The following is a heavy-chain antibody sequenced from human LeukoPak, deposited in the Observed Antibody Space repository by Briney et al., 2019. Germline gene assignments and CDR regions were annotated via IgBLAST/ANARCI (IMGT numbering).Heavy chain of an antibody. Sequence: ASVKVSCKASGYTFTSYGISWVRQVTGQGLEWMGWMNPKRGNTGYAQKFQGRVTITRNTSISTAYMEVSSLRYEDTAVYYCARRAVDNSYYYYMDVWGKGTTVTVSS. V-gene: IGHV1-8*03. D-gene: IGHD6-19*01. J-gene: IGHJ6*03. CDR3: ARRAVDNSYYYYMDV. CDR2: MNPKRGNT. CDR1: GYTFTSYG.